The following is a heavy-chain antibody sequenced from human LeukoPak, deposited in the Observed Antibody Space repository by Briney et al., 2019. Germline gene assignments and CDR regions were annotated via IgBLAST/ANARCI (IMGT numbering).Heavy chain of an antibody. Sequence: GGSLRLFCAASGFTFSSHSMSWVRQAPGKGLEWVSYISSSSSTIYYADSVKGRFTISRDNAKNSLYLQMNSLRDEDTAVYYCAREIFYASGGYAFDYWGQGTLVTVSS. CDR3: AREIFYASGGYAFDY. D-gene: IGHD3-22*01. CDR1: GFTFSSHS. J-gene: IGHJ4*02. CDR2: ISSSSSTI. V-gene: IGHV3-48*02.